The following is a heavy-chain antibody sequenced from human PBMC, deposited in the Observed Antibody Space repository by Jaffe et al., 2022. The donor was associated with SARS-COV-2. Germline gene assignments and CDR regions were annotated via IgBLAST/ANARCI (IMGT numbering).Heavy chain of an antibody. V-gene: IGHV4-59*01. D-gene: IGHD1-26*01. CDR2: IYYSGST. Sequence: QVQLQESGPGLVKPSETLSLTCTVSGGSISSYYWSWIRQPPGKGLEWIGYIYYSGSTNYNPSLKSRVTISVDTSKNQFSLKLSSVTAADTAVYYCARGGGSPTTWGQGTLVTVSS. CDR3: ARGGGSPTT. J-gene: IGHJ5*02. CDR1: GGSISSYY.